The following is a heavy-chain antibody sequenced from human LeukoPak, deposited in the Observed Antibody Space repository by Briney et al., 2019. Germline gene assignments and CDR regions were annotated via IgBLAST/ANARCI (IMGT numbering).Heavy chain of an antibody. D-gene: IGHD3-22*01. Sequence: SETLSLTCTVSGGSISSYYWSWIRQPPGKGLEWIGYIYHSGSTYYNPSLKSRVTISVDRSKNQFSLKLSSMTAADTAVYYCAREHYYDSSGFDYWGQGTLVTVSS. CDR2: IYHSGST. J-gene: IGHJ4*02. CDR3: AREHYYDSSGFDY. CDR1: GGSISSYY. V-gene: IGHV4-59*12.